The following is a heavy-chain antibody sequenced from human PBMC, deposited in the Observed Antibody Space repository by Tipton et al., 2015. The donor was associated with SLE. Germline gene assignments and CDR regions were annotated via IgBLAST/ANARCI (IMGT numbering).Heavy chain of an antibody. CDR1: GGPISRYS. CDR3: ARGTPFMEWERNWFDP. Sequence: TLSLTCTVSGGPISRYSWSWIRQPPGKGLEWIGYIYYSTNYNPSLRGRVTISIDTSKNQFSLRLNSVTATDTAVYYCARGTPFMEWERNWFDPWGQGTLVTVSS. CDR2: IYYST. J-gene: IGHJ5*02. D-gene: IGHD1-26*01. V-gene: IGHV4-59*08.